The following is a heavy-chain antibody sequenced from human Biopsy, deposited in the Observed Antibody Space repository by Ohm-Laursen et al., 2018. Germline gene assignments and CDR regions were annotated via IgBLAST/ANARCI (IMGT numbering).Heavy chain of an antibody. CDR1: GGFISSSSYY. Sequence: TLFLTCTVSGGFISSSSYYWGWIRQPPGKGLEWIGYIYYTGSTNYNPSLKSRVTISVDTSMNHLSLRLTSVTAADTAVYYCARHAPSYSGSYWRYFDLWGRGTLVTVSS. J-gene: IGHJ2*01. V-gene: IGHV4-61*05. CDR2: IYYTGST. D-gene: IGHD1-26*01. CDR3: ARHAPSYSGSYWRYFDL.